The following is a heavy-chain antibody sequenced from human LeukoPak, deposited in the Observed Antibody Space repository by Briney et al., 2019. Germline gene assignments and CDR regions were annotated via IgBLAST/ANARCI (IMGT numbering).Heavy chain of an antibody. Sequence: SETLPLTCTVSGGSVSSYYWSWIRQPPGKGLEWIGYIKSSGGSNYNPSLKSRVTISMDTSKNQFSLRLNSVTAADTAVYYCARDGTVATNWFDPWGQGTLVTVSS. J-gene: IGHJ5*02. D-gene: IGHD5-12*01. V-gene: IGHV4-59*02. CDR1: GGSVSSYY. CDR2: IKSSGGS. CDR3: ARDGTVATNWFDP.